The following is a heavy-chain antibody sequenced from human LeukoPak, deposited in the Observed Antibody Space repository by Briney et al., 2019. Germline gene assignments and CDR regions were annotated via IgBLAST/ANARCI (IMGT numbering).Heavy chain of an antibody. CDR2: INHSGST. D-gene: IGHD3-10*01. CDR1: GYSISSGYY. V-gene: IGHV4-38-2*02. J-gene: IGHJ4*02. CDR3: ARGFPRYYYGSGSYFGY. Sequence: SETLSLTCTVSGYSISSGYYWGWIRQPPGKGLEWIGEINHSGSTNYNPSLNSRVTISVDTSKNQFSLKLSSVTAADTAVYYCARGFPRYYYGSGSYFGYWGQGTLVTVSS.